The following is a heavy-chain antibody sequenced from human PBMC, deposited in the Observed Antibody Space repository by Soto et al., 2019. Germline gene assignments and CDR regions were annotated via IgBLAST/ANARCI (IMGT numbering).Heavy chain of an antibody. CDR3: AREFSSGWYRYGMDV. V-gene: IGHV3-33*01. CDR1: GFTFSSYG. D-gene: IGHD6-19*01. J-gene: IGHJ6*02. Sequence: QVQLVESGGGVVQPGRSLRLSCAASGFTFSSYGRHWVRQAPGKGLEWVAVIWYDGSNKYYADSVKGRFTISRDNSKNTIYLQMSSLRAEDTAVYYCAREFSSGWYRYGMDVWGQGTTVTVSS. CDR2: IWYDGSNK.